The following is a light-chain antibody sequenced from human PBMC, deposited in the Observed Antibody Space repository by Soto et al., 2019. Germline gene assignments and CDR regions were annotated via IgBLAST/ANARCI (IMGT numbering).Light chain of an antibody. CDR2: GAS. CDR3: QQYGSSPVT. CDR1: QSVSSSY. J-gene: IGKJ5*01. Sequence: EIVSTQSPGTLSLSPGERATLSCRASQSVSSSYLAWYQQKPGQAPRLLIYGASSRATGIPDRFSGSGSGTDFTLTISRLEPEDFAVDYCQQYGSSPVTVGQGTRLEIK. V-gene: IGKV3-20*01.